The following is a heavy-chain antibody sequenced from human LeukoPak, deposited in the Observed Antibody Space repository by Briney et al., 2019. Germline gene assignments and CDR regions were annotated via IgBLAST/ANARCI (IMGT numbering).Heavy chain of an antibody. D-gene: IGHD3-3*01. J-gene: IGHJ5*02. CDR3: ATLSYDVWTGINWFDP. V-gene: IGHV3-23*01. Sequence: GGSLRLSRAASGFIFSSYAISWVRQAPGKGLEWVSGIRTSGETFYADSVKGRFTISRDISKSTVYLQMSSLRAEDSAIYYCATLSYDVWTGINWFDPWGQGTLVTVSS. CDR1: GFIFSSYA. CDR2: IRTSGET.